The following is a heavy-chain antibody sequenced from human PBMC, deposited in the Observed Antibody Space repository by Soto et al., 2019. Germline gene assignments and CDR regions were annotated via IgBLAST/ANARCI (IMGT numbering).Heavy chain of an antibody. J-gene: IGHJ3*02. CDR3: ARDRSYYDILTGYYTDAFDI. CDR2: IYTSGST. Sequence: SETLSLTCTVSGGSISSYYWSWIRQPAGKGLEWIGRIYTSGSTNYNPSLKSRVTMSVDTSKNQFSLKLSSVTAADTAVYYCARDRSYYDILTGYYTDAFDIWGQGTMVTV. V-gene: IGHV4-4*07. CDR1: GGSISSYY. D-gene: IGHD3-9*01.